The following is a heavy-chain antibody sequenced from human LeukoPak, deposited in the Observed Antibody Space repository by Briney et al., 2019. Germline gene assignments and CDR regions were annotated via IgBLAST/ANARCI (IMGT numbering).Heavy chain of an antibody. CDR3: AKDWGSGGWYNYFDP. Sequence: GGSLGLSCAVSGFTISSHGMHWVRQAPGKGPEWVAMIAYHGNTEYYGDSVKGRFTISRDNSKNTLYLQMDSLRAEDTAVYHCAKDWGSGGWYNYFDPWGQGTLVTVSS. V-gene: IGHV3-30*18. CDR1: GFTISSHG. D-gene: IGHD6-19*01. CDR2: IAYHGNTE. J-gene: IGHJ5*02.